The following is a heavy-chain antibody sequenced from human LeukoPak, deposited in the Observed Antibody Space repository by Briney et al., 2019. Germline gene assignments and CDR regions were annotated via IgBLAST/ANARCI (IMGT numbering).Heavy chain of an antibody. CDR2: IIPIFGTA. V-gene: IGHV1-69*05. J-gene: IGHJ4*02. CDR1: GGTFSSYV. CDR3: ARDEEDILDY. D-gene: IGHD2-15*01. Sequence: SVKVSCKSSGGTFSSYVISWVRQAPGQGLEWMGGIIPIFGTANYAQKFQGRVTITTDESTSTAYMELSSLRSEDTAVYYCARDEEDILDYWGQGTLVTVSS.